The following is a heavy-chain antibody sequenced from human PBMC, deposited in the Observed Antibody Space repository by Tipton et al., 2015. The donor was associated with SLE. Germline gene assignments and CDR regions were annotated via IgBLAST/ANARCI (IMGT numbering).Heavy chain of an antibody. Sequence: TLSLTCTVSGGSISSHYWSWIRQPPGKGLEWIGYIYYSGSTNYDPSLKSRVTISVDTSKNQFSLKLSSVTAADTAVYYCARMGYSSREGFVCGMDVWGQGTTVPVSS. CDR1: GGSISSHY. V-gene: IGHV4-59*11. CDR2: IYYSGST. D-gene: IGHD6-13*01. CDR3: ARMGYSSREGFVCGMDV. J-gene: IGHJ6*02.